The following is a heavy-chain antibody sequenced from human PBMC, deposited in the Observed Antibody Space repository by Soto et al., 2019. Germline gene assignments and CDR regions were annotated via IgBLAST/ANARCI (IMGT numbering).Heavy chain of an antibody. CDR3: ARERYYGMDV. CDR1: GGSISSYY. CDR2: IYYSGST. V-gene: IGHV4-59*01. Sequence: SETLSLTCTVSGGSISSYYWSWIRQPPGRGLEWIGNIYYSGSTNYNPSLKSRVTISVDTSKNQFSLKLSSVTAADTAVYYCARERYYGMDVWGQGTTVTVSS. J-gene: IGHJ6*02.